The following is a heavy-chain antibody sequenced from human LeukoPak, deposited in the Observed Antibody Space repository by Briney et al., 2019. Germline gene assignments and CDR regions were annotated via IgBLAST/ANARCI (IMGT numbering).Heavy chain of an antibody. D-gene: IGHD5-12*01. V-gene: IGHV5-51*01. CDR1: GYSFTNYW. J-gene: IGHJ5*02. CDR2: IYPGDFDT. Sequence: GESLKISCKGSGYSFTNYWIGWVRQMPGKGLEWMGIIYPGDFDTKYSPSFQGQVTFSADKSINTAYLQWSSLKASDTAMYYCAKHGSGYEPDHWGQGTLVTVSS. CDR3: AKHGSGYEPDH.